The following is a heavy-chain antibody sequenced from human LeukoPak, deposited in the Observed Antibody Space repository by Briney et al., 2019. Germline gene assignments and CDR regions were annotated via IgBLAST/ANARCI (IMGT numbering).Heavy chain of an antibody. V-gene: IGHV1-69*05. D-gene: IGHD2-15*01. CDR1: GGTFSSYA. CDR3: ARENIHCSGGSCYSNDAFDV. CDR2: IIPIFGTA. J-gene: IGHJ3*01. Sequence: SVKVSCKASGGTFSSYAISWVRQAPGQGLEWMGRIIPIFGTANYAQKFQGRVTITTDEFTSTAYMELSSLRSEDTAVYYCARENIHCSGGSCYSNDAFDVWGQGTMVTVSS.